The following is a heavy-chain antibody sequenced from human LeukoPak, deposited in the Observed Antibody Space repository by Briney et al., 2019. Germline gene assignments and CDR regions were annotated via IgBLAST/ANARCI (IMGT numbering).Heavy chain of an antibody. D-gene: IGHD3-16*01. J-gene: IGHJ6*03. Sequence: ASVKVSCKASGGTFSSYAISWVRQAPGQGLEWMGGIIPIFGTANYAQKLQGRVTITTDESTSTAYMELSSLRSEDTAVYYCASRRTYYGNYYMDVWGKGTTVTVSS. V-gene: IGHV1-69*05. CDR3: ASRRTYYGNYYMDV. CDR2: IIPIFGTA. CDR1: GGTFSSYA.